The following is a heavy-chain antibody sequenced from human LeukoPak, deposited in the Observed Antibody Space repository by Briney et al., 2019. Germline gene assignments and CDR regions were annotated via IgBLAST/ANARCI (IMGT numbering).Heavy chain of an antibody. CDR3: AKGSGYDSSGYHDY. Sequence: GGSLTLSCAASGFTFDDYDMHWVRQAPGKGLEWVSGISWNSGSIGYADSVKGRFTISRDNAKNSLYLQMNSLRAEDTALYYCAKGSGYDSSGYHDYWGQGTLVTVSS. J-gene: IGHJ4*02. D-gene: IGHD3-22*01. CDR1: GFTFDDYD. V-gene: IGHV3-9*01. CDR2: ISWNSGSI.